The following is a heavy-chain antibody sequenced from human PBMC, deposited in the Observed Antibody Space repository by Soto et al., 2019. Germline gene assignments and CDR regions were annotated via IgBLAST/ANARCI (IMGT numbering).Heavy chain of an antibody. CDR3: AKDCALTSSYSGCSDAFDI. J-gene: IGHJ3*02. CDR2: ISGSGGST. CDR1: GFTFSSYA. D-gene: IGHD1-26*01. Sequence: GGSLRLSCAASGFTFSSYAMSWVRQAPGKGLEWVSAISGSGGSTYYADSVKGRFTISRDNSKNTLYLQMNMLRAEDTDVSFCAKDCALTSSYSGCSDAFDIWGQGTMVTVSS. V-gene: IGHV3-23*01.